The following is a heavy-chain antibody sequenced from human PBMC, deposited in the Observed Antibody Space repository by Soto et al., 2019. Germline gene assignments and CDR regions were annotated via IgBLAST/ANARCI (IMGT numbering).Heavy chain of an antibody. V-gene: IGHV3-33*01. CDR2: IWYDGSNK. CDR3: ARDRGVWGSYTGEGGMDV. D-gene: IGHD3-16*01. Sequence: QVQLVESGGGVVQPGRSLRLSCAASGFTFSSYGMHWVRQAPGKGLEWVAVIWYDGSNKYYADSVKGRFTISRDNSKNTLYLQMSSLRAGDRAVYYCARDRGVWGSYTGEGGMDVWGQGTTVTVSS. J-gene: IGHJ6*02. CDR1: GFTFSSYG.